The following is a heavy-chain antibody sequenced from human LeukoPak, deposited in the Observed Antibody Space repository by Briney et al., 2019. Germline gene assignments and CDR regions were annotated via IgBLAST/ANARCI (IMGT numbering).Heavy chain of an antibody. CDR2: ISSSSSYI. V-gene: IGHV3-21*01. J-gene: IGHJ4*02. Sequence: GGSLRLSCAASGFTFSDYAMHWVRQAPGKGLEWVSSISSSSSYIYYADSVKGRFTISRDNAKNSLYLQMNSLRAEDTAVHYCARAPYYDSSGSIFDYWGQGTLVTVSS. CDR3: ARAPYYDSSGSIFDY. D-gene: IGHD3-22*01. CDR1: GFTFSDYA.